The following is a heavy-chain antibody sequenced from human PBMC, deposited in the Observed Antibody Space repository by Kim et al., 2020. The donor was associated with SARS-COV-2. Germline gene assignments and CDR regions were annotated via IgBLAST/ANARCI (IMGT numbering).Heavy chain of an antibody. CDR1: GFTFDDFA. Sequence: GGSLRLSCAASGFTFDDFAMHWVRQGPGKGLEWVAGITWNSVSIAYADSVKGRFTISRDNAKNSLYLDMSGLRVDDTAVYYCAMPALAAPVSGYWGQGTLVTVSS. D-gene: IGHD6-25*01. V-gene: IGHV3-9*01. J-gene: IGHJ4*02. CDR3: AMPALAAPVSGY. CDR2: ITWNSVSI.